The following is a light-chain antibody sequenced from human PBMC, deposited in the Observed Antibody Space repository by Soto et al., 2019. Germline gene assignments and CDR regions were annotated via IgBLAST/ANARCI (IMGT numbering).Light chain of an antibody. J-gene: IGKJ1*01. CDR2: DAS. V-gene: IGKV1-5*01. Sequence: DIQMTQSPSTLSASVGDRVTITCRASQRISSWLDWYQQKPGKAPKLLIYDASSLESGVQSRFRGSGFGTEFTLIFFCLQPEDFATYYCQQYNSDSWTFGQGTKVYIK. CDR3: QQYNSDSWT. CDR1: QRISSW.